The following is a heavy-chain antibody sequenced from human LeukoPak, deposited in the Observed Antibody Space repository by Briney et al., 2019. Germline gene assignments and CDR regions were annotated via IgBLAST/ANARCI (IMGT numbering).Heavy chain of an antibody. V-gene: IGHV3-7*01. CDR2: IKPDASEI. J-gene: IGHJ4*02. D-gene: IGHD5-12*01. CDR1: GFPFSTYW. Sequence: GGSLRLSCAGSGFPFSTYWMSWVRQAPGKGLEWVADIKPDASEIYYLDSVKGRFTVSRDNAKTSLYLQMNSLRVEDTAVYYCARPGGYGVQPLDYWGQGTLVTVAS. CDR3: ARPGGYGVQPLDY.